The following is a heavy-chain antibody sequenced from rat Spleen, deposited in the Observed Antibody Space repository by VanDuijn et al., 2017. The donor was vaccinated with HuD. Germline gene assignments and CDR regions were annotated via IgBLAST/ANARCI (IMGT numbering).Heavy chain of an antibody. D-gene: IGHD1-12*03. Sequence: EVQLVESGGGLVQPGRSLKLSCAASEFTFSSFAMAWVRQAPKKGLEWVATITSGDSNTYYPDSVKGRFPISRANANITLYLQMDSLRSEDTASYYCARHHYDGYYHVPVLGVMDAWGQGDSVTVSS. V-gene: IGHV5S13*01. CDR3: ARHHYDGYYHVPVLGVMDA. CDR2: ITSGDSNT. CDR1: EFTFSSFA. J-gene: IGHJ4*01.